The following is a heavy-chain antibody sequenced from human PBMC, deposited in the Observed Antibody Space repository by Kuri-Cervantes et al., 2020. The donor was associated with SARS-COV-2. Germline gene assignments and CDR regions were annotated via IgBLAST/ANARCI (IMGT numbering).Heavy chain of an antibody. CDR2: INPYSGYT. CDR3: AREGTSGPYFDF. D-gene: IGHD3-9*01. V-gene: IGHV1-2*02. J-gene: IGHJ6*02. CDR1: GYTFTGYY. Sequence: ASVKVSCKASGYTFTGYYMHWVRQAPGQGLEWMGWINPYSGYTNYAQRFQDRVTLTTDTTTSTAYMELRGLTSDDTAVYYCAREGTSGPYFDFWGQGTTVTVSS.